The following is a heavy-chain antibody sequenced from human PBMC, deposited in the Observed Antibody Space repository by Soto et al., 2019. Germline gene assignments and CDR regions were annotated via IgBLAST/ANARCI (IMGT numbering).Heavy chain of an antibody. D-gene: IGHD2-2*01. CDR3: ARLAAMNDYHYYYMAV. CDR1: GYSFTSYW. J-gene: IGHJ6*03. V-gene: IGHV5-51*01. CDR2: IYPGDSDT. Sequence: LGESLKISCKGSGYSFTSYWIGWVRQMPGKGLEWMGIIYPGDSDTRYSPSFQGQVTISADKSISTAYLQWSSLKASDTAMYYCARLAAMNDYHYYYMAVPGKGTTVPVSS.